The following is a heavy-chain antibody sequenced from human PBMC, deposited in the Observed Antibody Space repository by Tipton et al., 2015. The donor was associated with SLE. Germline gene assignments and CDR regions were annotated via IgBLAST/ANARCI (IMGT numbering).Heavy chain of an antibody. CDR2: IYHSGST. Sequence: LRLSCAVSGGSISSGGYSWSWIRQPPGKGLEGIGYIYHSGSTYYNPSLKSRVTISVDRSKNQFSLKLSSVTAADTAVYYCARDTGYCSGGSCPPGYWGQGTLVTVSS. V-gene: IGHV4-30-2*01. CDR3: ARDTGYCSGGSCPPGY. D-gene: IGHD2-15*01. CDR1: GGSISSGGYS. J-gene: IGHJ4*02.